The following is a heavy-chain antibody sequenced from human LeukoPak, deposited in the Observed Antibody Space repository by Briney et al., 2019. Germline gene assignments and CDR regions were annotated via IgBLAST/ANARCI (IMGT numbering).Heavy chain of an antibody. CDR2: ISGSGAST. CDR3: AKDVGKWESLHFFDY. V-gene: IGHV3-23*01. CDR1: GFTFSTNA. D-gene: IGHD1-26*01. J-gene: IGHJ4*02. Sequence: GGSLRLSGAASGFTFSTNAMSWVRQAPGKGLEWISGISGSGASTYYADSVTGRFTISRDNSRNTLYLQMNSLRGDDTAVYYCAKDVGKWESLHFFDYWGQGTLVTVSS.